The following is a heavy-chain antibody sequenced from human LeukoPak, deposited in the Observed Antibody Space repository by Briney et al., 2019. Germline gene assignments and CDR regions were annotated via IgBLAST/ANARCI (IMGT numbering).Heavy chain of an antibody. CDR3: ARDGNFDI. CDR2: INPNSGDT. CDR1: GYTFTDYY. D-gene: IGHD1-1*01. J-gene: IGHJ3*02. Sequence: EASVKVSCKASGYTFTDYYMHWVRQAPGQGLEWMGWINPNSGDTNYAQKFQGRVTMTRGTPINTAYMEPSRLRSDDTAVYYCARDGNFDIWGQGTMVTVSS. V-gene: IGHV1-2*02.